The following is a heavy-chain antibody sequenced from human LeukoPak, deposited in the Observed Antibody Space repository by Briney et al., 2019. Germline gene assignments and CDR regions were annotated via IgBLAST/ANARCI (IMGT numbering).Heavy chain of an antibody. V-gene: IGHV4-59*01. J-gene: IGHJ3*02. CDR3: ARDGELDDAFDI. D-gene: IGHD6-13*01. CDR2: IYYSGST. Sequence: MPSETLSLTCTVSGGSISSYYWSWIRQPPGKGLEWIGYIYYSGSTNYNPSLKSRVTISVDTSKNQFSLKLSSVTAADTAVYYCARDGELDDAFDIWGQGTMVTVSS. CDR1: GGSISSYY.